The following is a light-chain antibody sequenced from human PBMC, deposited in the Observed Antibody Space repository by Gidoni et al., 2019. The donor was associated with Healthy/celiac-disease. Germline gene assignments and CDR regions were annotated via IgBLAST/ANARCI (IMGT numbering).Light chain of an antibody. Sequence: DIQMTQSPSTLSASVGDRVPITCRASQSISSWLAWYQQKPGKAPKLLIYKASSLESGVPSRFSGSGSGTEFTLTISSLQPDDFATYYCQQYNSHTSYTFGQXTKLEIK. CDR1: QSISSW. J-gene: IGKJ2*01. V-gene: IGKV1-5*03. CDR3: QQYNSHTSYT. CDR2: KAS.